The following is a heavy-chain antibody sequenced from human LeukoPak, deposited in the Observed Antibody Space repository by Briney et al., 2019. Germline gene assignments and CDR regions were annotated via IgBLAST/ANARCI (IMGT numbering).Heavy chain of an antibody. Sequence: GGSLRLSCAASGFTFSSYAMHWVRQAPGKGLEWVAVISYGGSNKYYADSVKGRFTISRDNSKNTLYLQMNSLRAEDTAVYYCARPYYYDSSGYYGYFDYWGQGTLVTVSS. J-gene: IGHJ4*02. D-gene: IGHD3-22*01. CDR1: GFTFSSYA. CDR2: ISYGGSNK. V-gene: IGHV3-30*04. CDR3: ARPYYYDSSGYYGYFDY.